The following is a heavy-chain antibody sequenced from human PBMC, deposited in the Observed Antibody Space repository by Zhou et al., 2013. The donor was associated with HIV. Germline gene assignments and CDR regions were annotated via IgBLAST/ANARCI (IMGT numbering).Heavy chain of an antibody. CDR1: GGSISSSSYY. J-gene: IGHJ5*02. CDR2: IYYSGST. D-gene: IGHD3-10*01. Sequence: VQLQESGPGLVKPSETLSLTCTVSGGSISSSSYYWGWIRQPPGKGLEWIGSIYYSGSTYYNPSLKSRVTISVDTSKNQFSLKLSSVTAADTAVYYCARVGVLLWFGELPHSFDPWGQGTLVHRLL. CDR3: ARVGVLLWFGELPHSFDP. V-gene: IGHV4-39*07.